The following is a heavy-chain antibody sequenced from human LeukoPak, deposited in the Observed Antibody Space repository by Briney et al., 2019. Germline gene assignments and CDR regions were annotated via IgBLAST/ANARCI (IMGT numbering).Heavy chain of an antibody. V-gene: IGHV4-34*01. J-gene: IGHJ5*02. CDR2: INHRGST. Sequence: PSETLSLTCTVYGGSFSGYYWSWIRQPPGKGLEWIGEINHRGSTNYNPSLKSRVTISVDTSKNQFSLKLSSVTAADTAVYYCARNYPAAAYNWFDPWGQGTLVTVSS. CDR1: GGSFSGYY. D-gene: IGHD6-13*01. CDR3: ARNYPAAAYNWFDP.